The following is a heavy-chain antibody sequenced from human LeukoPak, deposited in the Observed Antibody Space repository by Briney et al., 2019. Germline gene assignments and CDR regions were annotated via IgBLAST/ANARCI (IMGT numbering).Heavy chain of an antibody. Sequence: GGSLRLSCAASGFTFSSYWMSWVRQAPGKGLEWVANIKQDGSEKYYVDSVKGRFTISRDNSKNTLYLRMNSLRAEDSAVYYCAKDGYSSSWNNFDYWGQGTLVTVSS. CDR3: AKDGYSSSWNNFDY. J-gene: IGHJ4*02. D-gene: IGHD6-13*01. V-gene: IGHV3-7*01. CDR2: IKQDGSEK. CDR1: GFTFSSYW.